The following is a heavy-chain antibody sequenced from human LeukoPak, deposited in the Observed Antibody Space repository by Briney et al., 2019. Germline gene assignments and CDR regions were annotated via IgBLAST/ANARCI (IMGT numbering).Heavy chain of an antibody. CDR3: ARGVYIAAAQYGY. V-gene: IGHV4-59*01. CDR1: GGSISSYY. CDR2: IYYGGTT. D-gene: IGHD6-13*01. Sequence: SETLSLTCTVSGGSISSYYWSWIRQPPGKGLEWIGYIYYGGTTNYNPSLKSRVTISVDTSKNQFSLKLSSVTAADTAVYYCARGVYIAAAQYGYWGQGTRVTVSS. J-gene: IGHJ4*02.